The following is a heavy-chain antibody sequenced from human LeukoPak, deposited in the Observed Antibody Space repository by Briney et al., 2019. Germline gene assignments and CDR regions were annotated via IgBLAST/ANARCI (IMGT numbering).Heavy chain of an antibody. CDR2: INPSGDNT. D-gene: IGHD1-26*01. CDR3: AREGLHSGSYRGGNWFDP. CDR1: GYTFTNNF. V-gene: IGHV1-46*01. J-gene: IGHJ5*02. Sequence: ASVKVSCKASGYTFTNNFMHWVRQAPGQGLEWMGIINPSGDNTWYAQKFQGRVTMTRDMATSTDYMEVSSLRSEDTAVYYCAREGLHSGSYRGGNWFDPWGQGTLVTVSS.